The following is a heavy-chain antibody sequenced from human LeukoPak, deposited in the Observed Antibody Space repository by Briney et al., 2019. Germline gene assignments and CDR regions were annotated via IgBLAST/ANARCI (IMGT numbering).Heavy chain of an antibody. V-gene: IGHV1-18*01. CDR1: VYTFTSSG. CDR3: ARAGRYYYMDV. D-gene: IGHD1-14*01. CDR2: IDAYNGNT. J-gene: IGHJ6*03. Sequence: ASVKVSCKASVYTFTSSGISWVRQAPGQGLEWMGWIDAYNGNTNYAQKLQGRVTITTDTSTTTAYMELRSLRLDDTAVYYCARAGRYYYMDVWGKGTTVTVSS.